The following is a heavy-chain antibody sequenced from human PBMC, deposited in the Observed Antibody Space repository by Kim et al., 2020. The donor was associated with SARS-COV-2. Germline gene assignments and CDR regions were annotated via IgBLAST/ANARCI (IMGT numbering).Heavy chain of an antibody. V-gene: IGHV4-31*03. D-gene: IGHD3-10*01. J-gene: IGHJ5*02. CDR1: GGSISSGGYY. CDR3: ARDRHSSNKRITMVRGVISGFDP. Sequence: SETLSLTCTVSGGSISSGGYYWSWIRQHPGKGLEWIGYIYYSGSTYYNPSLKRRVTISVDTSKNQFSLKLSSVTAADTAVYYCARDRHSSNKRITMVRGVISGFDPWGQGTLVTVSS. CDR2: IYYSGST.